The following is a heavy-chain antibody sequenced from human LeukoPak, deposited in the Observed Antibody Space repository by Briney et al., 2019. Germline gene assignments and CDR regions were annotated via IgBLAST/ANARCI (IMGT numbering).Heavy chain of an antibody. CDR2: IYYSGST. J-gene: IGHJ4*02. CDR1: GGSISSYY. Sequence: SETLSLTCTVSGGSISSYYWSWIRQPPGKGLEWIGYIYYSGSTNYNPSLKSRVAISVDTSKNQFSLKLSSVTAADTAVYYCATYSSGYYYVAYWGQGTLVTVSS. D-gene: IGHD3-22*01. CDR3: ATYSSGYYYVAY. V-gene: IGHV4-59*01.